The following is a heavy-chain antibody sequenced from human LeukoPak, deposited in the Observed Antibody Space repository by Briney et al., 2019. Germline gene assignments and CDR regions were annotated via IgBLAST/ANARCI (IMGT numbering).Heavy chain of an antibody. CDR3: ARDREDIAVAGPGY. Sequence: PGGSLRLSCAASGFTFSSYSMNWVRPAPGKGLEWVSSISSSSSYIYYADSVKGRFTISRDTAKNSLYLQMNSLRAEDTAVYYCARDREDIAVAGPGYWGQGTLVTVSS. V-gene: IGHV3-21*01. CDR2: ISSSSSYI. CDR1: GFTFSSYS. D-gene: IGHD6-19*01. J-gene: IGHJ4*02.